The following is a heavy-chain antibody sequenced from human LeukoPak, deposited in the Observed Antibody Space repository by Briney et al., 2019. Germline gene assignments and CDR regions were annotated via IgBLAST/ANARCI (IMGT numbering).Heavy chain of an antibody. D-gene: IGHD2-8*01. CDR1: GFTFSSYA. Sequence: GGSLRLSCAASGFTFSSYAMSWVRQATGKGLEWVSGINYSGGSTYYADSVKGRFTISRDNSKNTLYLHMSSLRAEDTAVYYCARGLVSSSPSYFDNWGQGILVTVSS. J-gene: IGHJ4*02. V-gene: IGHV3-23*01. CDR3: ARGLVSSSPSYFDN. CDR2: INYSGGST.